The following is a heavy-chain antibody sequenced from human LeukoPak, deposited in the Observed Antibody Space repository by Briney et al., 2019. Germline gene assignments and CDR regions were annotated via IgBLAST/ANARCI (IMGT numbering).Heavy chain of an antibody. D-gene: IGHD3-22*01. Sequence: SVKVSCKASGGTFSSYAISWVRQAPGQGLEWMGGIIPIFGTANYAQKFQGRVTITADESTSTAYMELSSLRSEDTAVYYCARSPTYYYDSSGYSFDYWGQGTLVTVSS. CDR2: IIPIFGTA. CDR3: ARSPTYYYDSSGYSFDY. V-gene: IGHV1-69*01. CDR1: GGTFSSYA. J-gene: IGHJ4*02.